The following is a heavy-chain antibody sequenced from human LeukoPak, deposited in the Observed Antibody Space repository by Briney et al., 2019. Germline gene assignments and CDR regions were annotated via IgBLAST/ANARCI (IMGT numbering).Heavy chain of an antibody. CDR3: ASHSSGWYEYYFDY. CDR1: GYTFTSYY. CDR2: INPNSGGT. V-gene: IGHV1-2*02. Sequence: ASVKVSCKASGYTFTSYYMHWVRQAPGQGLEWMGWINPNSGGTNYAQKFQGRVTMIRDTSISTAYMELSRLRSDDTAVYYCASHSSGWYEYYFDYWGQGTLVTVSS. J-gene: IGHJ4*02. D-gene: IGHD6-19*01.